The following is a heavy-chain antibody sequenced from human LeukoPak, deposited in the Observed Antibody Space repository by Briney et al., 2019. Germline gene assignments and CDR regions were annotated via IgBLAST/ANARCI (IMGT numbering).Heavy chain of an antibody. CDR1: GFSLSTSGVG. CDR2: IYWNDDK. V-gene: IGHV2-5*01. CDR3: AHRGRQWLFDSYLFDY. J-gene: IGHJ4*02. Sequence: SGPTLVNPTQTLTLTCTFSGFSLSTSGVGVGWIRQPPGKALEWLALIYWNDDKRYSPSLKSRLTITKDTSKNQVVLTMTNMDPVDTATYYCAHRGRQWLFDSYLFDYWGQGTLVTVSS. D-gene: IGHD6-19*01.